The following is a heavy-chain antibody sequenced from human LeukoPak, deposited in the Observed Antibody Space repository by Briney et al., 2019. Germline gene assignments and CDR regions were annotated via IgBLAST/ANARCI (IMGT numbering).Heavy chain of an antibody. Sequence: GGSLRLSCAVSGFTLSNFWMAWVRQAPGKGLEWVANIKQDGSEKYYADSVKGRFTISRDNAKNSLYLQTNTLRVEDTAVYYCAQGGATISDYWGQGTLVTVSS. CDR2: IKQDGSEK. V-gene: IGHV3-7*01. D-gene: IGHD5-12*01. CDR1: GFTLSNFW. J-gene: IGHJ4*02. CDR3: AQGGATISDY.